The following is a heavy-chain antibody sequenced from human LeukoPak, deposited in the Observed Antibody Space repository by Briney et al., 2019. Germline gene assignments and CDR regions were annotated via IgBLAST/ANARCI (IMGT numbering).Heavy chain of an antibody. CDR1: GFTFSSYG. Sequence: AGGSLRLSCAASGFTFSSYGMHWVRQAPGKGLEWVAFIRYDGSNKYYADSVKGRFTISRDNSKNTLYLQMNSLRAEDTAVYYCAKDYYDSSGYSPFDYWGQGTLVTVSS. D-gene: IGHD3-22*01. J-gene: IGHJ4*02. CDR3: AKDYYDSSGYSPFDY. CDR2: IRYDGSNK. V-gene: IGHV3-30*02.